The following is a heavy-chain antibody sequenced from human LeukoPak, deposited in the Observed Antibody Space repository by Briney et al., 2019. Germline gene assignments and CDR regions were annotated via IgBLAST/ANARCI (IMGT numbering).Heavy chain of an antibody. V-gene: IGHV4-31*03. CDR3: ARAHNWNYYP. Sequence: SETLSLTCTVSGGSISSGGYYWSSIRQHPGKGLEWIGYIYYSGSTYYNPSLKSRVTISVDTSKNQFSLKLSSVTAADTAVYYCARAHNWNYYPWGQGTLVTVSS. CDR1: GGSISSGGYY. J-gene: IGHJ5*02. CDR2: IYYSGST. D-gene: IGHD1-7*01.